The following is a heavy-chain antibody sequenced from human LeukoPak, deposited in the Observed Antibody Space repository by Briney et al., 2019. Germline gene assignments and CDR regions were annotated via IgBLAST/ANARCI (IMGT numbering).Heavy chain of an antibody. CDR1: GGSISSSNW. J-gene: IGHJ3*02. D-gene: IGHD3-16*02. CDR3: ATPYDYVWGSYRTDAFDI. V-gene: IGHV4-4*02. CDR2: IYHSGST. Sequence: SETLSLTCAVSGGSISSSNWWSWVRQPPGKGLEWIGEIYHSGSTNYNPSLKSQVTISVDKSKNQFSLKLSSVTAADTAVYYCATPYDYVWGSYRTDAFDIWGQGTMVTVSS.